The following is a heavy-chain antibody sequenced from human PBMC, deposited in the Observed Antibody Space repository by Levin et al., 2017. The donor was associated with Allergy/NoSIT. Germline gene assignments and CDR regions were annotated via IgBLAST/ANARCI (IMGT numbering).Heavy chain of an antibody. D-gene: IGHD5-18*01. CDR1: GDSISSTNYY. CDR3: ARSDNTAVIQYTWGYYFDY. Sequence: SETLSLTCSVSGDSISSTNYYWGWIRQPPGKGLEWIGSIYYTGTTYYNPSLKSRATISVDTSKDQFSLKLSSVTAADTAVYYCARSDNTAVIQYTWGYYFDYWGQGTLVTVSS. CDR2: IYYTGTT. V-gene: IGHV4-39*01. J-gene: IGHJ4*02.